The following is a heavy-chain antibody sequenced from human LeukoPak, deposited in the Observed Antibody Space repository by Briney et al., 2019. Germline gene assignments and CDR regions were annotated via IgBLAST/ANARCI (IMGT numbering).Heavy chain of an antibody. D-gene: IGHD5-12*01. J-gene: IGHJ4*01. CDR3: ARVGALYSGYMGY. CDR2: ISAYNGNT. V-gene: IGHV1-18*04. CDR1: GYIFTSYW. Sequence: GESLKISCKGSGYIFTSYWIGWVRQAPGQGLEGMGWISAYNGNTKYSQKFQGRVTITRDTSASTAYMELSSLRSEDTAVYYCARVGALYSGYMGYWGQGTLVTVSS.